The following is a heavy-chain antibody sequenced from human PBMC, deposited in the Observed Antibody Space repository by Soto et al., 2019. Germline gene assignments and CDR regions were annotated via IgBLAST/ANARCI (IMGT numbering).Heavy chain of an antibody. CDR1: GFTFTRYS. D-gene: IGHD3-3*01. CDR3: AREYEDLTSNFDY. Sequence: LSLSCAASGFTFTRYSMNWVRQAPGKGLEWVSSISSTTNYIYYADSMKGRFTVSRDNAKNSVYLEMNSLSAEDTAVYYCAREYEDLTSNFDYWGQGTLVTVYS. CDR2: ISSTTNYI. V-gene: IGHV3-21*01. J-gene: IGHJ4*02.